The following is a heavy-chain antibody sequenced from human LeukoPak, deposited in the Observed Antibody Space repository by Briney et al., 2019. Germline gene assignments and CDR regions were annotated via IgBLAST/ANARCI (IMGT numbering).Heavy chain of an antibody. Sequence: PSETLSLTCTVSGGSISSDYWSWIRQPPGKGLEWIGYINYSGNTKYNPSLKSRVTISVDTSKNQLSLKLNSVTAADTAVYYCARVAVDIVAVVIDYWGQGTLVTVSS. CDR1: GGSISSDY. CDR2: INYSGNT. V-gene: IGHV4-59*01. CDR3: ARVAVDIVAVVIDY. J-gene: IGHJ4*02. D-gene: IGHD5-12*01.